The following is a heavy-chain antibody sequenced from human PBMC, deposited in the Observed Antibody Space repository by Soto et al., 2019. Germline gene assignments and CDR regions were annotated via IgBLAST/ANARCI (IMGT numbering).Heavy chain of an antibody. CDR1: GFTFSSYA. CDR2: ISGSGGST. CDR3: AKDLLRLLEERWSAFDI. Sequence: GGSLRLSCAASGFTFSSYAMSWVRQAPGKGLEWVSAISGSGGSTYYADSVKGRFTISRDNSKNTLYLQMNSLRAEDTAVYYCAKDLLRLLEERWSAFDIWGQGTMVTVSS. J-gene: IGHJ3*02. V-gene: IGHV3-23*01. D-gene: IGHD3-3*01.